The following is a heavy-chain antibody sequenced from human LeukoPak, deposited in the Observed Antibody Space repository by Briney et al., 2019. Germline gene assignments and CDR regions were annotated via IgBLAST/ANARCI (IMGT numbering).Heavy chain of an antibody. CDR3: ARDIRYYYDSSGYYMDV. CDR2: IKQDGSEK. Sequence: GGSLRLSCAASGFTFSSYWMSWVRQAPGKGLEWVANIKQDGSEKYYVDSVKGRFTISRDNAENSLYLQMNSLRAEDTAVYYCARDIRYYYDSSGYYMDVWGKGTTVTVSS. D-gene: IGHD3-22*01. CDR1: GFTFSSYW. V-gene: IGHV3-7*01. J-gene: IGHJ6*03.